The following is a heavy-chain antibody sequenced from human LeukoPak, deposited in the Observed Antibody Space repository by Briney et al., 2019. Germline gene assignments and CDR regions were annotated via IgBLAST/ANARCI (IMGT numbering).Heavy chain of an antibody. CDR1: GFTFSNYA. CDR2: ISDSGGST. V-gene: IGHV3-23*01. CDR3: AKDRHCSSATCYGEVAY. J-gene: IGHJ4*02. D-gene: IGHD2-2*01. Sequence: GSLRLSCAASGFTFSNYAMSWVRQARGKGLEWVSVISDSGGSTFYADSVKGRFTISRDNSKTTLYLQMNSLRAEDTGVYYCAKDRHCSSATCYGEVAYWGQGTLVTVSS.